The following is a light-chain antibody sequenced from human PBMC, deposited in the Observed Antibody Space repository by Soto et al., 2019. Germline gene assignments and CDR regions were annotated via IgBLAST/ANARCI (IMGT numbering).Light chain of an antibody. CDR1: SSDVGRYNY. J-gene: IGLJ2*01. Sequence: QSALTQPPSASGSPGQSVTISCTGTSSDVGRYNYISWYQQHPGKAPKLMIYEVNKRPSGVPDRFSGSKSGNTASLTVSGLQAEDEADYYCSSYAGSIFVVFGGGTKLTVL. CDR3: SSYAGSIFVV. V-gene: IGLV2-8*01. CDR2: EVN.